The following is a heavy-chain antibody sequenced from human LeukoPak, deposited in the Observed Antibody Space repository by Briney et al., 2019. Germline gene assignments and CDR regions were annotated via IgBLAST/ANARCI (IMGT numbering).Heavy chain of an antibody. D-gene: IGHD3-22*01. CDR2: IGTSDSST. CDR3: ARYGDSSVYYSADAFDI. V-gene: IGHV3-48*03. J-gene: IGHJ3*02. CDR1: GFTFSSYE. Sequence: PGGSLRLSCAASGFTFSSYEMNWVRQAPGTGLEWVSYIGTSDSSTYYADSVKGRFTISRDNAKNSLYLQMHSLRAEDTAVYYCARYGDSSVYYSADAFDIWGQGTLVTVSS.